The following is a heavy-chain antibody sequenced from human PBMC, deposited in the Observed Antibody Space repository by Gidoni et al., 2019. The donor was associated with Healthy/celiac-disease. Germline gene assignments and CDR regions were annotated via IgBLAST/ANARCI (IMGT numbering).Heavy chain of an antibody. CDR3: AREDRSRWLHKFAPFDY. Sequence: EVQLVESGGGLVKPGGSLRLSCAASGFTFSSYRMNWVRQAPGKGLEWVSSISSSSSYIYYADSVKGRFTISRDNAKNSLYLQMNSLRAEDTAVYYCAREDRSRWLHKFAPFDYWGQGTLVTVSS. CDR2: ISSSSSYI. J-gene: IGHJ4*02. V-gene: IGHV3-21*01. CDR1: GFTFSSYR. D-gene: IGHD5-12*01.